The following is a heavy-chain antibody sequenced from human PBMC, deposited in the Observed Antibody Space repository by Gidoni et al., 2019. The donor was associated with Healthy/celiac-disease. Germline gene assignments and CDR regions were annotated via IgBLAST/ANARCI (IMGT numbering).Heavy chain of an antibody. Sequence: EVQLLESGGGLVPPGGSLRLSCAASGFTFSSYAMSWVRQAPGKGLEWVSAMSGSGGSTYYADSVKGRFTISRDNSKNTLYLQMNSLRAEDTAIYYCANGGQLALIDPWGQGTLVTVSS. V-gene: IGHV3-23*01. D-gene: IGHD6-6*01. CDR1: GFTFSSYA. CDR2: MSGSGGST. CDR3: ANGGQLALIDP. J-gene: IGHJ5*02.